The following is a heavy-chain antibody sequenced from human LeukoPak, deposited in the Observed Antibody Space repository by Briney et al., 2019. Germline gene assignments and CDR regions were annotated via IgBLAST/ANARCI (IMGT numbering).Heavy chain of an antibody. J-gene: IGHJ4*02. CDR3: ARNLKYSSSLGY. CDR2: IIPIFGTA. CDR1: GGTFSSYA. D-gene: IGHD6-6*01. V-gene: IGHV1-69*05. Sequence: ASVKVSCKASGGTFSSYAISWVRQAPGQGLEWMGRIIPIFGTANYAQKFQGRVTITTDESTSTAYMELSSLRSEDTAVYYCARNLKYSSSLGYWGQGTLVTVSS.